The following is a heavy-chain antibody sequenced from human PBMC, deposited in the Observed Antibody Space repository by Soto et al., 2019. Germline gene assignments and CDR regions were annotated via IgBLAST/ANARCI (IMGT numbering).Heavy chain of an antibody. Sequence: EVQLLESGGGLVQPGGSLRLSCAASGFTFSSYAMSWVRQAPGKGLEWVSAMSGRGGSTYYADSVKGRFTISRDNSKNTLYLQMNSLRVEDTAVYYCAKDLWASGSYPDYFDYWGQGTLVTVSS. V-gene: IGHV3-23*01. CDR1: GFTFSSYA. D-gene: IGHD1-26*01. CDR3: AKDLWASGSYPDYFDY. CDR2: MSGRGGST. J-gene: IGHJ4*02.